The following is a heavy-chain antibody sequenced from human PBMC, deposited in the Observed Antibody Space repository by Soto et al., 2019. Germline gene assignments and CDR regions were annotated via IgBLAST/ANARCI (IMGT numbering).Heavy chain of an antibody. V-gene: IGHV5-51*01. Sequence: PGESLKISCKGSGYSFTSYWIGWVRQMPGKGLEWMGIIYPGDSDTRYSPSFQSQVTISADKSISTAYLQWSSLKASDTAMYYCARHPRIQLWSHHRDYYGMDVWGQGTTVTVSS. CDR2: IYPGDSDT. J-gene: IGHJ6*02. CDR3: ARHPRIQLWSHHRDYYGMDV. CDR1: GYSFTSYW. D-gene: IGHD5-18*01.